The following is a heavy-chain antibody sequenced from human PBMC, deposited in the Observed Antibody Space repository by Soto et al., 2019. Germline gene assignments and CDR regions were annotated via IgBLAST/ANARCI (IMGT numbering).Heavy chain of an antibody. J-gene: IGHJ4*02. CDR1: GFTFSDYY. D-gene: IGHD4-4*01. CDR2: ISSSGSTI. CDR3: ARDLSKYYSNYEGGFY. Sequence: QVQLVESGGGLVKPGGSLRLSCAASGFTFSDYYMSWIRQAPGKGLEWVSYISSSGSTIYYADSVKGRFTISRDSAKNSLYLQMNSLRAEDTAVYYCARDLSKYYSNYEGGFYWGQGTLVTVSS. V-gene: IGHV3-11*01.